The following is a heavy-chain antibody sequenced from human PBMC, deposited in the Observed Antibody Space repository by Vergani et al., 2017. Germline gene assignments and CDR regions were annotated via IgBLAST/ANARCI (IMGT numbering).Heavy chain of an antibody. CDR2: FDPEDGET. CDR3: ATDPVRGSHYYYYYGMDV. Sequence: QVQLVQSGAEVKKPGASVKVSCKVSGYTLTELSMHWVRQAPGKGLEWMGGFDPEDGETIYAQKFQGRVTMTEDTSTDTAYMELSSLRPEDTAVYYCATDPVRGSHYYYYYGMDVWGQGTTVTVSS. J-gene: IGHJ6*02. D-gene: IGHD6-13*01. CDR1: GYTLTELS. V-gene: IGHV1-24*01.